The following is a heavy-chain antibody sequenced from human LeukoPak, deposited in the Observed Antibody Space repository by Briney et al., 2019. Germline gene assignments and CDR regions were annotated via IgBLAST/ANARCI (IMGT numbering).Heavy chain of an antibody. CDR3: ARGPGGYSTSWYKD. CDR2: INAGNGNT. CDR1: GYTFTSYA. D-gene: IGHD6-13*01. Sequence: ASVKVSCKASGYTFTSYAMHWVRPAPGQRLEWMGWINAGNGNTKYSQKFQGRVTITRDTSASTAYMELSSLRSEDTAVYYCARGPGGYSTSWYKDWGQGTLVTVSS. V-gene: IGHV1-3*01. J-gene: IGHJ4*02.